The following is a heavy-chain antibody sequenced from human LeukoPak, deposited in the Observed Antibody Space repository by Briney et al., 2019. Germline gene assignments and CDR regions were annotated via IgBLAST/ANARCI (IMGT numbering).Heavy chain of an antibody. J-gene: IGHJ3*02. V-gene: IGHV3-48*01. CDR2: ISSSSSTI. D-gene: IGHD1-26*01. CDR3: ARPQGIVGPTWTFDI. Sequence: GGSLRLSCAASGFTVSSNYMSWVRQAPGKGLEWVSYISSSSSTIYYADSVKGRFTISRDNAKNSLYLQMNSLRAEDTAVYYCARPQGIVGPTWTFDIWGQGTMVTVSS. CDR1: GFTVSSNY.